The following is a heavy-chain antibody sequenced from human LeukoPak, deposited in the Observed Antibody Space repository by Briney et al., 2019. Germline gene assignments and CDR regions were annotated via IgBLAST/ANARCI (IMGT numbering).Heavy chain of an antibody. Sequence: GASVKVSCKASAYTFTNYYMHWVRQAPGQGLEWLGWINPNTGGTNYAQKFQGRVTMTRDTSISTAYMELGRLSSDDTADYYCARETQRSFDYWGQGTLVTVSS. CDR3: ARETQRSFDY. CDR1: AYTFTNYY. CDR2: INPNTGGT. V-gene: IGHV1-2*02. J-gene: IGHJ4*02.